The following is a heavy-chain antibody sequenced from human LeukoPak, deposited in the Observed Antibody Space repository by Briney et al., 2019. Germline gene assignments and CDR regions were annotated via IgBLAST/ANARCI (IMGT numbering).Heavy chain of an antibody. CDR3: ARDWRSSGWASYYYMDV. Sequence: ASVKVSCKASGGTFISYAISWVRQAPGQGLEWMGGIIPIFGKANYAQKFQGRVTITTDESTSTAYMQLSSLRSEDTAVYYCARDWRSSGWASYYYMDVWGKGTTVTVSS. V-gene: IGHV1-69*05. D-gene: IGHD6-19*01. CDR1: GGTFISYA. CDR2: IIPIFGKA. J-gene: IGHJ6*03.